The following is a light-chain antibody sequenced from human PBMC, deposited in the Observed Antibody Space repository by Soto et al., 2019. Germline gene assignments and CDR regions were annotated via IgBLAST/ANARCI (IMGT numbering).Light chain of an antibody. Sequence: IQLTQFPSSLSASVGDRVTITCRASQGVSSYLAWYQQKPGSAPKLLICEVSSLQSGVPSRFSGSGSGTDFTLTISSLQPEDFATYYCQHLNAYPITFGQGTRLEIK. CDR2: EVS. V-gene: IGKV1-9*01. J-gene: IGKJ5*01. CDR1: QGVSSY. CDR3: QHLNAYPIT.